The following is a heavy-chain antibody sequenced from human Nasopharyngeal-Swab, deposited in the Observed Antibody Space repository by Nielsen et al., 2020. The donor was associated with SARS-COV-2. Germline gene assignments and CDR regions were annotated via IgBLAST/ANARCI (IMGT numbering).Heavy chain of an antibody. CDR1: GASISRYY. CDR2: IYYSGTT. J-gene: IGHJ2*01. V-gene: IGHV4-59*01. Sequence: SETLSLTCTVSGASISRYYWSWIRQPPGKGLEWIGYIYYSGTTDYNPSLKSRVTISVDTSKNQFSLHLTSVTAADTAVYYCARRLTLESFWYFDLWGRGTLVTVSS. CDR3: ARRLTLESFWYFDL. D-gene: IGHD3-3*01.